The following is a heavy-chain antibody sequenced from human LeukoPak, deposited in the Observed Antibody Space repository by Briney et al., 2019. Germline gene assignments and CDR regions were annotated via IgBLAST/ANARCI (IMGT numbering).Heavy chain of an antibody. CDR3: ARRFGRWASYFAY. CDR2: IYPHGSDT. Sequence: GESLKTSGMGSGYSFSGYWIGGVRQMPGKGLEWMGIIYPHGSDTRYSPSFQGQATMSANKSPNTASLQSRSQKASDTAMYYCARRFGRWASYFAYWGQATLVTVSS. CDR1: GYSFSGYW. J-gene: IGHJ4*02. D-gene: IGHD3-10*01. V-gene: IGHV5-51*01.